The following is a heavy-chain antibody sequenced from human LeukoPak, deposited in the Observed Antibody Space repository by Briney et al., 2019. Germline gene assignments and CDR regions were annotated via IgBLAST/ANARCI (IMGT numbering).Heavy chain of an antibody. CDR1: GYTFTGYY. CDR2: INPNSGGT. V-gene: IGHV1-2*02. Sequence: ASVKVSCKASGYTFTGYYMHWVRQAPGQGLEWMGWINPNSGGTNYAQKFQGRVTMTRDTSISTAYMELSRLRSDDTAVYYCAVGVYYDSSGYYSWGQGTLVTVSS. D-gene: IGHD3-22*01. CDR3: AVGVYYDSSGYYS. J-gene: IGHJ4*02.